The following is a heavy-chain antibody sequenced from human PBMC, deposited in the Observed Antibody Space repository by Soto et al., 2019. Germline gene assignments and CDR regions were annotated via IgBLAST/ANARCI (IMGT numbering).Heavy chain of an antibody. CDR1: GFTFSSYG. CDR2: IWYDGSNK. V-gene: IGHV3-33*01. Sequence: PGGSLRLSCAASGFTFSSYGMHWVRQAPGKGLEWVTVIWYDGSNKYYADSVKGRFTISRDNSKNTLYLQMNSLRAEDTAVYYCARDGYCSSTSCSKKRYGMDVWGQGTTVTVSS. D-gene: IGHD2-2*03. J-gene: IGHJ6*02. CDR3: ARDGYCSSTSCSKKRYGMDV.